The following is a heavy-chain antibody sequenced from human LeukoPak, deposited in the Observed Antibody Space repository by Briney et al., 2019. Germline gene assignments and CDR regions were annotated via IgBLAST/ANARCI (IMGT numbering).Heavy chain of an antibody. Sequence: SETLSLTCTVSGGSISSYYWSWIRQPPGKGLEWIGYIYYSGSTNYNPSLKSRVTILVDTSKNQFSLKLSSVTAADTAVYYCARYSGSYYGYWGQGTLVTVSS. CDR1: GGSISSYY. CDR2: IYYSGST. CDR3: ARYSGSYYGY. V-gene: IGHV4-59*08. J-gene: IGHJ4*02. D-gene: IGHD1-26*01.